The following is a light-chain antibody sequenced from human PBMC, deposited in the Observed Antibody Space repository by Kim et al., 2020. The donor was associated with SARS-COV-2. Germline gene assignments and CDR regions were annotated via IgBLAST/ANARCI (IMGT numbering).Light chain of an antibody. Sequence: SPGERATCSCRASQSVSSYLAWYQQKPGQAPRLLIYDASNRATGIPARFSGSGSGTDFTLTISSLEPEDFAVYYCQQRSNWPPITFGQGTRLEIK. CDR3: QQRSNWPPIT. CDR2: DAS. V-gene: IGKV3-11*01. J-gene: IGKJ5*01. CDR1: QSVSSY.